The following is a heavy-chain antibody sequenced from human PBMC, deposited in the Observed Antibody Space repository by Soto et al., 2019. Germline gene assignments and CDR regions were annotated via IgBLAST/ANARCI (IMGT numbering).Heavy chain of an antibody. J-gene: IGHJ2*01. CDR1: GFTFNTYD. CDR3: ARAQAIYGYSVWYFGV. Sequence: GGSLRLSCAASGFTFNTYDMPWVRQAPGKGLEWVAMISFHSRDQYYAGSFKCRFSISRDNFEPTVSLQINSHRVYGTVVFFYARAQAIYGYSVWYFGVWGRGTLVTVSS. D-gene: IGHD2-21*01. V-gene: IGHV3-30*03. CDR2: ISFHSRDQ.